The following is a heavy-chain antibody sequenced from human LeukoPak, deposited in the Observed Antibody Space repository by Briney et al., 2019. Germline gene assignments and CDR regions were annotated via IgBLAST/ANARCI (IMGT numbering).Heavy chain of an antibody. CDR3: AANRVVPAAMFDY. V-gene: IGHV1-69*05. J-gene: IGHJ4*02. CDR1: GGTFSSYA. D-gene: IGHD2-2*01. Sequence: ASVKVSCKASGGTFSSYAISWVRQAPGQGLEWMGGIIPIFGTANYAQKFQGRITITTDESTSTAYMELSSLRSEGTAVYYCAANRVVPAAMFDYWGQGTLVTVSS. CDR2: IIPIFGTA.